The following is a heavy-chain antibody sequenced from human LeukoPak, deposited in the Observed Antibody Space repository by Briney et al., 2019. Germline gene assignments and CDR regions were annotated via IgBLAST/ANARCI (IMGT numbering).Heavy chain of an antibody. D-gene: IGHD5-12*01. CDR2: IWYDGSNK. Sequence: PGRSLRLSCAASGFTFSSYGMHWVRQAPGKGLEWVAVIWYDGSNKYYAASVKGRFTISRDNSKNTLFLQMNSLRAEDTAVYYCAKGSNRGVATIDYWGQGTLVTVSS. CDR1: GFTFSSYG. V-gene: IGHV3-33*06. J-gene: IGHJ4*02. CDR3: AKGSNRGVATIDY.